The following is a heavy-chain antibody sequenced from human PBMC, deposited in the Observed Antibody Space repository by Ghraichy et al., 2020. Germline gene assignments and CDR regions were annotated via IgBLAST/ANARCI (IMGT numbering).Heavy chain of an antibody. V-gene: IGHV3-30-3*01. CDR3: APTEGLLFRYFDY. J-gene: IGHJ4*02. Sequence: GESLNISCAASGFTFSSYAMHWVRQAPGKGLEWVAVISYDGSNKYYADSVKGRFTISRDNSKNTLYLQMNSLRAEDTAVYYCAPTEGLLFRYFDYWGQGTLVTVSS. CDR1: GFTFSSYA. CDR2: ISYDGSNK. D-gene: IGHD2-21*02.